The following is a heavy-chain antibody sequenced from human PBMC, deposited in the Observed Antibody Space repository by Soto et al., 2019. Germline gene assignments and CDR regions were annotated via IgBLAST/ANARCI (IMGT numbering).Heavy chain of an antibody. V-gene: IGHV3-30*18. CDR2: ISYDGSNK. D-gene: IGHD3-22*01. CDR3: AKDLMAEYYYDSSGYLLRGPPFDY. Sequence: QVQLVESGGGVVQPGRSLRLSCAASGFTFSSYGMHWVRQAPGKGLEWVAVISYDGSNKYYADSVKGRFTISRDNSKNPLYLQMNSLRAEDTAVYYCAKDLMAEYYYDSSGYLLRGPPFDYWGQGTLVTVSS. CDR1: GFTFSSYG. J-gene: IGHJ4*02.